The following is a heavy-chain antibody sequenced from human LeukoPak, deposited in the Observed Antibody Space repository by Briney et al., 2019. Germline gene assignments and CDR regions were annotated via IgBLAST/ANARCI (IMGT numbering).Heavy chain of an antibody. Sequence: PGGSLRLSCAASGFTISTYGMSWVRQAPGKGLEWVSPISGGTTYYADSVKGRFTISRDNSKNTVSLQMNSLRAEDTAVYYCAKSVYHSGNYWGQGTLVTVSS. V-gene: IGHV3-23*01. J-gene: IGHJ4*02. D-gene: IGHD3-10*01. CDR1: GFTISTYG. CDR3: AKSVYHSGNY. CDR2: ISGGTT.